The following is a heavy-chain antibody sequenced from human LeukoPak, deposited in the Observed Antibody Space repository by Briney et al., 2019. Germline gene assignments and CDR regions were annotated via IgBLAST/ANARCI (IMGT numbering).Heavy chain of an antibody. CDR3: AKDASAAGSSFAY. Sequence: GGALRLSCAASGVTFDDYAMRWGRPAPGGGLGWGSGICWNSGVIGYAESVKGRFTISRDNAKNSLYLQMNSLRAEDTALSYCAKDASAAGSSFAYWGQGTLVTVSS. D-gene: IGHD6-13*01. J-gene: IGHJ4*02. CDR2: ICWNSGVI. CDR1: GVTFDDYA. V-gene: IGHV3-9*01.